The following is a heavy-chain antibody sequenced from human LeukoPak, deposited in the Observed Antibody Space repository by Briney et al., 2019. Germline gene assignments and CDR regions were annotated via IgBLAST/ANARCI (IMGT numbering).Heavy chain of an antibody. Sequence: GGSLRLSCAASGFTVSSNYMSWVRQAPGKGLEWVSVIYSGGSTYYADSVKGRFTISRDNSKSTLYLQMNSLRAEDTAVYYCARGDPFGSGPSPAYFDYWGQGTLVTVSS. V-gene: IGHV3-53*01. D-gene: IGHD3-10*01. J-gene: IGHJ4*02. CDR1: GFTVSSNY. CDR2: IYSGGST. CDR3: ARGDPFGSGPSPAYFDY.